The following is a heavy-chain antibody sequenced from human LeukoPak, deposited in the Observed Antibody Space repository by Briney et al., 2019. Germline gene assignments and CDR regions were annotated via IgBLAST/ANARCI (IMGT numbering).Heavy chain of an antibody. D-gene: IGHD3-22*01. CDR1: GCTFTNYY. V-gene: IGHV1-46*01. CDR3: ARDLFGQTMISLW. Sequence: GASVKVSCKASGCTFTNYYLHWVRQAPGQGLEWMGIINPSGGSTNYAQKFQGRVTMTRDTSTSTVYMELSSLRSEDTAMYYCARDLFGQTMISLWWGQGTLVTVSS. CDR2: INPSGGST. J-gene: IGHJ4*02.